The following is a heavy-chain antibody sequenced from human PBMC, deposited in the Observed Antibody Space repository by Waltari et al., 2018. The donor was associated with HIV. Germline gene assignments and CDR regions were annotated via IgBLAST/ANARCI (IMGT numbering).Heavy chain of an antibody. CDR3: ARWCDTNCHTFDI. D-gene: IGHD2-8*01. CDR1: GIPVISSY. CDR2: VHHTGAS. Sequence: QVRLQASGPGLVKPSETLSFTCTVSGIPVISSYWNWIRQSPEKGLEWIGYVHHTGASKCNPPLRSRVSMSVDTSKNEITLSLTSATAADTAVYYCARWCDTNCHTFDIWGQGTSVTVSS. J-gene: IGHJ3*02. V-gene: IGHV4-59*02.